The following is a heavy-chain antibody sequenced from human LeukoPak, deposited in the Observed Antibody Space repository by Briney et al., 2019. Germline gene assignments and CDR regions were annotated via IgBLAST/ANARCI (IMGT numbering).Heavy chain of an antibody. CDR3: AADRAGSYLRFVY. CDR1: GFTFTSSV. J-gene: IGHJ4*02. V-gene: IGHV1-58*01. Sequence: GAAVKVSCKASGFTFTSSVVQWVRQARRERVEWIGWIVVGSGKTNYAQKFQERVTITRDMSTSTAYMELSSLRFEDTAVYYCAADRAGSYLRFVYWGQGTPVTVSS. D-gene: IGHD3-10*01. CDR2: IVVGSGKT.